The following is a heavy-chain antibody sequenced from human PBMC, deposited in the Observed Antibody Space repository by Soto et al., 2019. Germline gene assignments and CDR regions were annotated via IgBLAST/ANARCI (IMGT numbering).Heavy chain of an antibody. V-gene: IGHV4-39*01. CDR3: ARLDILTGYYIP. CDR2: IYYSGST. CDR1: GGSISSSSHY. Sequence: SETLSLTCIVSGGSISSSSHYWGWIRQPPGKGLEWIGSIYYSGSTYYNPSLKSRVSISVDTSKNQFSLKLSSVTAADTAVYYRARLDILTGYYIPWGQGTLVTVSS. D-gene: IGHD3-9*01. J-gene: IGHJ5*02.